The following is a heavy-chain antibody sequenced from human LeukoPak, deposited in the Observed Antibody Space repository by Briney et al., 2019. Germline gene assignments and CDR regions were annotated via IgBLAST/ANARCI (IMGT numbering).Heavy chain of an antibody. CDR1: GFTVSSNY. CDR3: ARAPGGPPYYYYYYGMDV. D-gene: IGHD2-15*01. Sequence: GGSLRLSCAASGFTVSSNYMSWVRQAPGKGLEWVSVIYSGGSTYYADSVKGRFTISRHNSKNTLYLQMNSLRAEDTAVYYCARAPGGPPYYYYYYGMDVWGQGTTVTVSS. V-gene: IGHV3-53*04. J-gene: IGHJ6*02. CDR2: IYSGGST.